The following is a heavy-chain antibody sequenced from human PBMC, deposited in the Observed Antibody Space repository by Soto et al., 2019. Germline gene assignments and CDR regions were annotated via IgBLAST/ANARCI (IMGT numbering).Heavy chain of an antibody. CDR3: ARVVRVPFYDSSGYSDYYFDY. J-gene: IGHJ4*02. CDR1: GYTFTSYG. CDR2: ISAYNGNT. V-gene: IGHV1-18*01. Sequence: ASVKVSCKASGYTFTSYGISWVRQAPGQGLEWMGWISAYNGNTNYAQKLQGRVTMTTDTSTSTAYMELRSLRSDDTAVYYCARVVRVPFYDSSGYSDYYFDYWGQGTLVTVSS. D-gene: IGHD3-22*01.